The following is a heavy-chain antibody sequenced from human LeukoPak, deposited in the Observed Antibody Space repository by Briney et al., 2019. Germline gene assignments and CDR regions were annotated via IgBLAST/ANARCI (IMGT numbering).Heavy chain of an antibody. V-gene: IGHV3-48*03. CDR2: ISSSGSTI. Sequence: PGGSLRLSCAASGFTFSSYEMNWVRQAPGKGLEWVSYISSSGSTIYYADSVKGRFTISRDNAKNSLYLQLNSLRAEDTAVYFCARDKIVGATXXXLWGXXXLXTVSS. CDR1: GFTFSSYE. D-gene: IGHD1-26*01. CDR3: ARDKIVGATXXXL. J-gene: IGHJ2*01.